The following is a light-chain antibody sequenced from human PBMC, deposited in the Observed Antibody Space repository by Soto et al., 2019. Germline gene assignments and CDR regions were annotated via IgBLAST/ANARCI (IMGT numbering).Light chain of an antibody. CDR3: QHYGSALFT. Sequence: EIVLTQSPGTLSLSPGERATLSCRASQSFSSSYLAWYQQKPGQAPRLLIYGASSRATGIPDRFSGSGSGTEFTLTISSLEPDDFAVYYCQHYGSALFTFGHGTKVDVK. CDR1: QSFSSSY. CDR2: GAS. V-gene: IGKV3-20*01. J-gene: IGKJ3*01.